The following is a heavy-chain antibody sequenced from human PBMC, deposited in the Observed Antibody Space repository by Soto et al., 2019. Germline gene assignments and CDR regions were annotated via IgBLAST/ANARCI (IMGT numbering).Heavy chain of an antibody. D-gene: IGHD6-19*01. CDR1: GFTFSRYS. V-gene: IGHV3-48*01. CDR2: ISSSSSTI. Sequence: QPGGSLRLACAASGFTFSRYSMNWVREAPVKGLEWVSYISSSSSTIYYADSVKGRFTISRDNAKNSLYLQMNSLRAEDTAVYYCAVRSPRYSSGWDGDAFDIWGQGTMVTVSS. CDR3: AVRSPRYSSGWDGDAFDI. J-gene: IGHJ3*02.